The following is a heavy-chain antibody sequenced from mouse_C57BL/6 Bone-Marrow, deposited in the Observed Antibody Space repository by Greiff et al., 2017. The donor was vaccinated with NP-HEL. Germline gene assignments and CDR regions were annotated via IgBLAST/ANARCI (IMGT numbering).Heavy chain of an antibody. J-gene: IGHJ4*01. CDR3: ARNGYYVGYAMDY. D-gene: IGHD2-3*01. CDR1: GYTFTSYW. V-gene: IGHV1-59*01. CDR2: IDPSDSYT. Sequence: QVQLQQPGAELVRPGTSVKLSCKASGYTFTSYWVHWVKQRPGQGLEWIGVIDPSDSYTNYNQKFKGKATLTVDTSSSTAYMQLSSLTSEDSAVYYCARNGYYVGYAMDYWGQGTSVTVSS.